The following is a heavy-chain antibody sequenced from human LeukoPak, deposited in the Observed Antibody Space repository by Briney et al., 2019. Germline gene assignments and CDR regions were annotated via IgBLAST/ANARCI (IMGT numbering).Heavy chain of an antibody. CDR1: GFTFSSYE. V-gene: IGHV3-48*03. D-gene: IGHD2-15*01. CDR2: ISSSGSTI. CDR3: ARGLGMVALDY. J-gene: IGHJ4*02. Sequence: GGSLRLSCAASGFTFSSYEMNWVRQAPGKGLEWVSYISSSGSTIYYADSVKGRFTISRDNAKNSLYLQMNSLRAEDTAVYYCARGLGMVALDYWGQGTLVTVSS.